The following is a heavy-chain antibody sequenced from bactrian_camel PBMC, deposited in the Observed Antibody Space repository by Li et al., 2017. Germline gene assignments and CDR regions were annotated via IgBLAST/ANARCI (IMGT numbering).Heavy chain of an antibody. D-gene: IGHD2*01. J-gene: IGHJ6*01. Sequence: QAGGSLRLSCAASGYNYSTYSMAWFRQIPGKEREGVASIDSDGTTSYVDSVKGRFTISKDNAKNTVYLEMNSLEPEDAGLYYCAAGYAGSARICAALGPDYFGIRGPVTQVTVS. V-gene: IGHV3S53*01. CDR2: IDSDGTT. CDR3: AAGYAGSARICAALGPDYFGI. CDR1: GYNYSTYS.